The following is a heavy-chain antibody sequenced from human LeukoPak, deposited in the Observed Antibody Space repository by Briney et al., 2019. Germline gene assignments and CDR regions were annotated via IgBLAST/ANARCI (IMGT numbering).Heavy chain of an antibody. CDR3: ARDRAVAGHTYWYFDL. CDR2: IWYDGSNK. CDR1: GFTFSSYG. V-gene: IGHV3-33*01. Sequence: GGSLRLSCAASGFTFSSYGMHWVRQAPGKGLEWVAVIWYDGSNKYYADSVKGRFTISRDNGKNSLYLQMNSLRDEDTAVYYCARDRAVAGHTYWYFDLWGRGALVTVSS. J-gene: IGHJ2*01. D-gene: IGHD6-19*01.